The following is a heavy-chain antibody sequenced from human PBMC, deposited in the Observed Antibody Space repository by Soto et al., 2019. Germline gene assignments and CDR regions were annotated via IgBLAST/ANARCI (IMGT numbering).Heavy chain of an antibody. CDR2: FYNSGST. CDR1: GASISRFS. Sequence: SETLSLTCPVSGASISRFSWSWIRQPPGKGLEWIGYFYNSGSTNYNPSLKSRVTISVDRSKNQFFLKLSSVTAADTAVYYCARVPSPWGQGTLVTVSS. V-gene: IGHV4-59*12. CDR3: ARVPSP. J-gene: IGHJ5*02.